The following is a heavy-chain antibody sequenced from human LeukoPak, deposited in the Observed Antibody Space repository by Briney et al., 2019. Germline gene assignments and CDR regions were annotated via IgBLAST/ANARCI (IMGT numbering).Heavy chain of an antibody. D-gene: IGHD5-18*01. Sequence: TPSETLPLTCTVSGDSISSYYWSWIRQPPGKGLEWLGYIYHSGSTNYNPSLKSRVTISVDTSRNQFSLKLSSVTAADTAVFYCARIVSGGYSLFYFDYWGQGTLVTVST. J-gene: IGHJ4*02. CDR2: IYHSGST. CDR1: GDSISSYY. V-gene: IGHV4-59*12. CDR3: ARIVSGGYSLFYFDY.